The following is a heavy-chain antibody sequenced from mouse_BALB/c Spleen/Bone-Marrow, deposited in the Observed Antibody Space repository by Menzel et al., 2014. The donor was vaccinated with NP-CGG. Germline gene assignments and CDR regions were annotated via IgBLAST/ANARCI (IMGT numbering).Heavy chain of an antibody. CDR2: ISYSGST. V-gene: IGHV3-2*02. CDR3: AYGYDLAWFAY. Sequence: ESGPGLVKPSQSLSLTCTVTGYSITSDYAWNWIRQFPGNKLEWMGYISYSGSTSYNPSLKSRISITRDTSKNQFFLQLNSVTTEDTATYYCAYGYDLAWFAYWGQGTLVTASA. D-gene: IGHD2-2*01. J-gene: IGHJ3*01. CDR1: GYSITSDYA.